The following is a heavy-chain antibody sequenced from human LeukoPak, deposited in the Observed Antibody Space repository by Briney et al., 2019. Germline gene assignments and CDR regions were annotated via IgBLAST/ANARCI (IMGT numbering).Heavy chain of an antibody. CDR1: GFSFSDFW. CDR2: IRGDGYDT. D-gene: IGHD3-10*01. Sequence: GGSLRLSCAASGFSFSDFWMHWVRQTPGKGLVWVSRIRGDGYDTNYADSVEGRFTISRDNARHTLYLQMNSLRADGTAVYYCASDRVLGSGSLDNWGQGTLVTVSS. CDR3: ASDRVLGSGSLDN. J-gene: IGHJ4*02. V-gene: IGHV3-74*01.